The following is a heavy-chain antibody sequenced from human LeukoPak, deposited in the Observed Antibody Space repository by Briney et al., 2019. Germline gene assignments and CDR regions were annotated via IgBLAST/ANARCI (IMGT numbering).Heavy chain of an antibody. CDR2: IRYDGSNK. J-gene: IGHJ4*02. CDR1: GFTFSSYG. V-gene: IGHV3-30*02. Sequence: GGSLRLSCVASGFTFSSYGMHWVRQAPGKGLEWVAFIRYDGSNKYYADSVKGRFTISRDNSKNTLYLQMNSLRAEDTAVYYCAKDRLKYCSSTSCPDCGYWGQGTLVTVSS. D-gene: IGHD2-2*01. CDR3: AKDRLKYCSSTSCPDCGY.